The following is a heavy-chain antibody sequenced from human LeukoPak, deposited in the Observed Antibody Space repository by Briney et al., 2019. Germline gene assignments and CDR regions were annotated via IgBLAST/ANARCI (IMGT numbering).Heavy chain of an antibody. CDR3: ARDIHSGSYPYYYDYYMDV. CDR1: GGSISSYY. J-gene: IGHJ6*03. D-gene: IGHD1-26*01. V-gene: IGHV4-59*01. Sequence: SETLSLTCTVSGGSISSYYWSWIRQPPGKGLEWIGYIYYSGSTNYNPSLKSRVTISVDTSKNQFSLKLSSVTAADTAVYYCARDIHSGSYPYYYDYYMDVWGKGTTVTVSS. CDR2: IYYSGST.